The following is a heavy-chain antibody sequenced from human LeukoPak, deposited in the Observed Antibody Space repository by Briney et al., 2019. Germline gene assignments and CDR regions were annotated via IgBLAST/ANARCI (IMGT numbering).Heavy chain of an antibody. J-gene: IGHJ4*02. D-gene: IGHD6-19*01. CDR3: ASQVLADYYFDS. CDR1: GYTFTGHY. V-gene: IGHV1-2*02. CDR2: INHNSGAT. Sequence: ASVKVSCKASGYTFTGHYIHWVRQAPGQGLEWMGWINHNSGATDYAQKFQGRVTMTSDTSISTAYVELSRLRSDDTAVYYCASQVLADYYFDSWGQGTLLTVSS.